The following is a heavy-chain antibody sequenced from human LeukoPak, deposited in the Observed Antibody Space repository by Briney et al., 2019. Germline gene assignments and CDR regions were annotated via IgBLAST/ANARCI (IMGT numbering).Heavy chain of an antibody. D-gene: IGHD3-10*01. Sequence: GGSLRLSCVASGFAFNSYWMHWVRQAPGKGLVWVSRIDTDGSDTTHADSVKGRFTISRDNAKNTMYLQMNSLRAEDTAVYYCARRISGSYLDYWGKGTLVTVSS. CDR1: GFAFNSYW. J-gene: IGHJ4*02. V-gene: IGHV3-74*01. CDR3: ARRISGSYLDY. CDR2: IDTDGSDT.